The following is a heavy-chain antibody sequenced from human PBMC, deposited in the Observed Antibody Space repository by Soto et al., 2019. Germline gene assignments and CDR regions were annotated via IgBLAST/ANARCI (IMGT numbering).Heavy chain of an antibody. Sequence: GASVKVSCKTSGYTFSNYGITWVRQAPGQPLEWLGWISLYSDGTNYAQKFQGRVSMTADTSTTTAYMELRSLRSDDTAVYYCARVVPGAEAWFGPWGQGTLVTVSS. J-gene: IGHJ5*02. CDR1: GYTFSNYG. V-gene: IGHV1-18*01. CDR3: ARVVPGAEAWFGP. D-gene: IGHD2-2*01. CDR2: ISLYSDGT.